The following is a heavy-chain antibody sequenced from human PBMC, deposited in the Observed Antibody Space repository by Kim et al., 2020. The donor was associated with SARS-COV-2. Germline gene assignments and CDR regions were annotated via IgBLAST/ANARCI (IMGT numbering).Heavy chain of an antibody. D-gene: IGHD3-10*01. CDR3: AREERSYGSGSYCFDY. CDR2: INHSGST. V-gene: IGHV4-34*01. CDR1: GGSFSGYY. J-gene: IGHJ4*02. Sequence: SETLSLTCAVYGGSFSGYYWSWIRQPPGKGLEWIGEINHSGSTNYNPSLKSRVTISVDTSKNQFSLKLSSVTAADTAVYYCAREERSYGSGSYCFDYWGQGTLVTVSS.